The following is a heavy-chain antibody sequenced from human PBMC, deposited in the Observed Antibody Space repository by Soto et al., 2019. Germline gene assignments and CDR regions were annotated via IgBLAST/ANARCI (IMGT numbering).Heavy chain of an antibody. CDR2: INPNSGAT. V-gene: IGHV1-2*04. J-gene: IGHJ4*02. CDR3: ASTYCSSTSCYPQALFKY. CDR1: GYTFTGYD. D-gene: IGHD2-2*01. Sequence: ASVKVSCKASGYTFTGYDMHWVRQAPGQGLEWIGWINPNSGATNYAQKFQGWVTMTRDTSISTAYMELSRLRSDDTAVYYCASTYCSSTSCYPQALFKYWGQGTLVTVSS.